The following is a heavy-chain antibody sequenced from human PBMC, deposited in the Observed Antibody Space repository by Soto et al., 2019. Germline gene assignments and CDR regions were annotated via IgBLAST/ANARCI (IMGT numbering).Heavy chain of an antibody. J-gene: IGHJ6*03. D-gene: IGHD2-15*01. Sequence: EVQLVESGGGLVQPGGSLRLSCAASGFTFRNYWMYWVRQAPGQGLEWVSRINSDGSVSSYADSVKGRLTISRDNVKTTLYLLMDSLRAEDTAVYYCARGDCVGGSCYSLAGSFYYYMDAWGKRTTVTVFS. V-gene: IGHV3-74*02. CDR1: GFTFRNYW. CDR3: ARGDCVGGSCYSLAGSFYYYMDA. CDR2: INSDGSVS.